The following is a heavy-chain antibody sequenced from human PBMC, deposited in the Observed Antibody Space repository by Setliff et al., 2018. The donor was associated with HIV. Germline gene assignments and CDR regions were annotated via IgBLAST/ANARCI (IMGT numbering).Heavy chain of an antibody. D-gene: IGHD3-3*01. CDR2: FYYSGST. Sequence: TLSLTCTVSGDSIRSNYWSWIRQPPGKGLEWIGYFYYSGSTKYSPSLKSRVTISADTSKNQFSLKVTSVTAADTAVYFCARDRVLATSYYYMDVWGKGTTVTVSS. CDR3: ARDRVLATSYYYMDV. V-gene: IGHV4-59*01. CDR1: GDSIRSNY. J-gene: IGHJ6*03.